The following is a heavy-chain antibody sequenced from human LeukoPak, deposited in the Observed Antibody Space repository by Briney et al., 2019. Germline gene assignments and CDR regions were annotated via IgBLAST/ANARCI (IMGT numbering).Heavy chain of an antibody. J-gene: IGHJ4*02. CDR1: GLTFTSSA. CDR2: IVVGSGNT. V-gene: IGHV1-58*01. D-gene: IGHD3-10*01. CDR3: AATPFTMVRGVIGDY. Sequence: TSVKVSCKASGLTFTSSAVQWVRQARGQRLEWIGWIVVGSGNTNYAHKFQERVTITRDMSTSTAYMELSSLRSEDTAVYYCAATPFTMVRGVIGDYWGQGTLVTVSS.